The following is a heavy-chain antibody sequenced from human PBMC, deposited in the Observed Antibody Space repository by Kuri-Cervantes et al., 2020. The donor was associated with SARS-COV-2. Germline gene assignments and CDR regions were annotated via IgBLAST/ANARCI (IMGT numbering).Heavy chain of an antibody. J-gene: IGHJ6*02. CDR1: GGSISSYY. CDR2: IYYSGST. D-gene: IGHD2-15*01. CDR3: ARGDCSGGSCYGMDV. Sequence: GSLRLSCTVSGGSISSYYWSWIRQPPGKGLEWIGYIYYSGSTNYNSSLKSRVTIPVDTSKNQFSLKLSSVTAADTAVYYCARGDCSGGSCYGMDVWGQGTTVTVSS. V-gene: IGHV4-59*01.